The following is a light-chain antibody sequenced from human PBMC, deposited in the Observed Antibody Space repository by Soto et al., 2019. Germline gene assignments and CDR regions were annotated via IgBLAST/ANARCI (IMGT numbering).Light chain of an antibody. V-gene: IGKV3-11*01. Sequence: ETVLTQSPATLSLSPGERATLSCRASQSVSSHLAWYQQKPGQAPRLLIYDASNRATGSPARFSGSGSGTDFILTISSREPEDFAVYYCQQRSNWPRLTFGGGTKVEIK. J-gene: IGKJ4*01. CDR2: DAS. CDR3: QQRSNWPRLT. CDR1: QSVSSH.